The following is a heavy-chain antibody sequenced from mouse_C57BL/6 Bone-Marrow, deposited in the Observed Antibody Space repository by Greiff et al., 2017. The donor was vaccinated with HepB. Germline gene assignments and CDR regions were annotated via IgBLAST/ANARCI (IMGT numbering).Heavy chain of an antibody. CDR1: GYAFTNYL. J-gene: IGHJ4*01. Sequence: QVQLQQSGAELVRPGTSVKVSCKASGYAFTNYLIEWVKQRPGQGLEWIGVINPGSGGTNYNEKFKGKATLTADKSSSTAYMQLSSLTSEDSAVYFCARAEPLYYSNCEAMDYWDQGTSVTVSS. CDR2: INPGSGGT. V-gene: IGHV1-54*01. CDR3: ARAEPLYYSNCEAMDY. D-gene: IGHD2-5*01.